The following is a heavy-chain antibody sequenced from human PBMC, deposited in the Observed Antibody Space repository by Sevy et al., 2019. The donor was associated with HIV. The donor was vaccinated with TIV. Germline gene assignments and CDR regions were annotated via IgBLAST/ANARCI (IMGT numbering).Heavy chain of an antibody. Sequence: ASVKVSCKVSGYTLTGLSMHWVRQAPGKGLEWMGSFDPEDGETIYAQNFQGRVTMTEDTSTDTAYMELSSLRSEDTAVYFCATTKDYYDSSCGPFDYWGQGTLVTVSS. D-gene: IGHD3-22*01. V-gene: IGHV1-24*01. CDR3: ATTKDYYDSSCGPFDY. J-gene: IGHJ4*02. CDR2: FDPEDGET. CDR1: GYTLTGLS.